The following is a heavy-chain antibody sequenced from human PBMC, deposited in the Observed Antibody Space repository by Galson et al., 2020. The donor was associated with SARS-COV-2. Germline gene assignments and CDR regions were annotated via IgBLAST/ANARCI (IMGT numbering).Heavy chain of an antibody. CDR2: ISGSGGST. V-gene: IGHV3-23*01. CDR3: AKEGDIVVVPGPGYMDV. D-gene: IGHD2-2*01. CDR1: GFTFSSYA. Sequence: GGSLRLSCAASGFTFSSYAMSWVRQAPGKGLEWVSAISGSGGSTYYADSVKGRFTISRDNSKNTLYLQMNSLRAEDTAVYYCAKEGDIVVVPGPGYMDVWGKGTTVTVSS. J-gene: IGHJ6*03.